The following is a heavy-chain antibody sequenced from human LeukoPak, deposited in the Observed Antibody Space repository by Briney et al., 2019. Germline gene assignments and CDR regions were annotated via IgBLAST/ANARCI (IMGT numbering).Heavy chain of an antibody. CDR3: AFNVLPPYYDFWSGDQRDVDY. J-gene: IGHJ4*02. Sequence: SETLFLTCAVDGGSFSGYYWSWIRQPPGKGVEWRGEINHGGSTSYNPSLKSRVTISVDTSKNQFSLKLSCVTAADTAMYYCAFNVLPPYYDFWSGDQRDVDYWGQGTLVTVSS. V-gene: IGHV4-34*01. CDR2: INHGGST. CDR1: GGSFSGYY. D-gene: IGHD3-3*01.